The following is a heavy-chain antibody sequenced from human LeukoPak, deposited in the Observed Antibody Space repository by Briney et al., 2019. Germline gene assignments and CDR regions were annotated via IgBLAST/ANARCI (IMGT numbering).Heavy chain of an antibody. V-gene: IGHV1-69*04. CDR2: IIPILGIA. J-gene: IGHJ6*02. CDR3: ARVRYCGGDCYSSGMDV. D-gene: IGHD2-21*02. Sequence: SVKVSCKASGGTFSSYAISWVRQAPGQGLEWMGRIIPILGIANYAQKFQGRVTITADKSTSTAYMELSSLRSEDTAVYYCARVRYCGGDCYSSGMDVWGQGTTVTVSS. CDR1: GGTFSSYA.